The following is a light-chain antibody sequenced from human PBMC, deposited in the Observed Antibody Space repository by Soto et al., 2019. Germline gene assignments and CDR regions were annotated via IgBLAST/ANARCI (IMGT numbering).Light chain of an antibody. V-gene: IGKV1-12*01. CDR1: QRISSW. J-gene: IGKJ3*01. Sequence: DIQMTQSPSSVSASVGDRVTITCRASQRISSWLAWYQQRPGQAPNLLIYAASSLQSGVPSRFSGFGSGTNFPLTISSLQPEDFATYYCQQVNSFPFNFGPGTKVDVK. CDR2: AAS. CDR3: QQVNSFPFN.